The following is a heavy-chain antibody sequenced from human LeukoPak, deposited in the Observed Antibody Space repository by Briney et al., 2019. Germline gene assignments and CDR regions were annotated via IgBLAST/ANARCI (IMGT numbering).Heavy chain of an antibody. CDR3: ARTRKWGSGYYIPPDY. V-gene: IGHV1-8*01. Sequence: ASVKVSCKASGYTFTSYDIKWVRQATRQGLEWMGWMNPNSGNTGYTQKFQGRVTMTRNTSVSTAYMELSSLRSEDTAMYYCARTRKWGSGYYIPPDYWGQGTLVTVSS. CDR2: MNPNSGNT. CDR1: GYTFTSYD. J-gene: IGHJ4*02. D-gene: IGHD3-3*01.